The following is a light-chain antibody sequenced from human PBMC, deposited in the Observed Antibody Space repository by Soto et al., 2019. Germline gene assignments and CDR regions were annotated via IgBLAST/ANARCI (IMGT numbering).Light chain of an antibody. J-gene: IGLJ1*01. V-gene: IGLV3-1*01. CDR3: QAWDSSTASYV. CDR1: KLGDKY. Sequence: SYELTQPPSVSVSPGQTASITCSGDKLGDKYACWYQQKPGRSPVLVIYQDNKRPSGIPERFSGSNSGNTATLTISGTQAMDEADYYCQAWDSSTASYVFGTGTKLTVL. CDR2: QDN.